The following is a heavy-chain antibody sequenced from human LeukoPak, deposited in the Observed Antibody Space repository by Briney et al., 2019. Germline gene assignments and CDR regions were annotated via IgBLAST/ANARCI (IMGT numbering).Heavy chain of an antibody. Sequence: PGGSLKLSCAASGFTFSGSAMHWVRQAHGKRLEWLGRIRSRANSYTTVYAAPVQGRFIISRDDSMNMAYLQMNSLRVEDTAVYYCTRHSDKYCSGAGCFHYHFYGLDVWGQGTTVTVSS. V-gene: IGHV3-73*01. CDR2: IRSRANSYTT. CDR1: GFTFSGSA. CDR3: TRHSDKYCSGAGCFHYHFYGLDV. D-gene: IGHD2-15*01. J-gene: IGHJ6*02.